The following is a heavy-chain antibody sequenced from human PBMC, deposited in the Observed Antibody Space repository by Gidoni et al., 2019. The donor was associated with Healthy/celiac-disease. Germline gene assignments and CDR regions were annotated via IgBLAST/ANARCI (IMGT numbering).Heavy chain of an antibody. V-gene: IGHV4-34*01. Sequence: QVQLQQWGAGRLKPSETLSLACAVYGGSLRGYYWRGIRQPPGKGQGWIGVINHSGSTNYNPSLKSRDTISVDTSKNQFSLKLSSVTAADTAVYYCARVRRTAAGTWGYYGMDVWGQGTTVTVSS. J-gene: IGHJ6*02. D-gene: IGHD6-13*01. CDR2: INHSGST. CDR3: ARVRRTAAGTWGYYGMDV. CDR1: GGSLRGYY.